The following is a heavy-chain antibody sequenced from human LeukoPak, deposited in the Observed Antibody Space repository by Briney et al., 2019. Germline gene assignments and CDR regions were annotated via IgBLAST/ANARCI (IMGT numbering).Heavy chain of an antibody. CDR3: AKASGPGTYYFYGMDV. J-gene: IGHJ6*02. V-gene: IGHV3-23*01. D-gene: IGHD3-10*01. Sequence: WIRQPPGEGLQWVSAISGSGGSTYYADSVKGRFTISRDNSKNTLYLQMNSLRAEDTAVYSCAKASGPGTYYFYGMDVWGQGTTVTVSS. CDR2: ISGSGGST.